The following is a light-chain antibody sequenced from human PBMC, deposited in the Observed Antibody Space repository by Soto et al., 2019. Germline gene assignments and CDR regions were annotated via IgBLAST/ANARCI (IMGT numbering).Light chain of an antibody. CDR2: DAS. J-gene: IGKJ1*01. CDR1: QSVSSD. V-gene: IGKV3-11*01. Sequence: EIVLTQYPATLSLSPGERATLSCRDSQSVSSDLAWYQQKPCQAPRLLIYDASNRATGIPARFSGSGSGTDFPLTISIRETEVFAVYYCQQRINWPPWTFDQGTKVE. CDR3: QQRINWPPWT.